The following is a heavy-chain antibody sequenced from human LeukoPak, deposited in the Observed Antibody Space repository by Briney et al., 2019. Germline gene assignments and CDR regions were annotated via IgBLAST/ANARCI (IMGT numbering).Heavy chain of an antibody. CDR3: ARTGENPPAATLYGMDV. CDR2: IIPIFGTA. D-gene: IGHD2-15*01. J-gene: IGHJ6*02. CDR1: GGTFSSYG. V-gene: IGHV1-69*13. Sequence: SVNVSCKASGGTFSSYGISWVRQAPGQGLEWMGGIIPIFGTANYAQKFQGRVTITADESTSTAYMELSSLRSEDTAVYYCARTGENPPAATLYGMDVWGQGTTVTVSS.